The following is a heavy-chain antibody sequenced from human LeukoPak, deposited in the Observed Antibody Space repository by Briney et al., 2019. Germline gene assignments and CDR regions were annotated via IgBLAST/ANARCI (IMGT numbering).Heavy chain of an antibody. J-gene: IGHJ4*02. CDR2: IGVSGDI. V-gene: IGHV3-23*01. CDR1: GFTFATYH. D-gene: IGHD3-16*02. CDR3: AKSLYGGCDY. Sequence: GGSLRLSCATSGFTFATYHMNWVRQAPGKGLDWVSTIGVSGDIYDADSVKGRFTIFRDNSKNTVYLQMNSLRVEDTAVYYCAKSLYGGCDYWGQGTVVTVSS.